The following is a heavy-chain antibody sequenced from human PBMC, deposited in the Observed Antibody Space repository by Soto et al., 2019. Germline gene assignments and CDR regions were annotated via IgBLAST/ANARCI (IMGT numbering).Heavy chain of an antibody. J-gene: IGHJ4*02. CDR1: GGSISSGGYY. D-gene: IGHD4-17*01. V-gene: IGHV4-31*03. CDR2: IYYSGST. Sequence: KASETLSLTCTVSGGSISSGGYYWSWIRQHPGKGLEWIGYIYYSGSTYYNPSLKSRVTISVDTSKNQFSLKLSSVTAADTAVYYCARGGRRSARPGYWGQGTLVTVSS. CDR3: ARGGRRSARPGY.